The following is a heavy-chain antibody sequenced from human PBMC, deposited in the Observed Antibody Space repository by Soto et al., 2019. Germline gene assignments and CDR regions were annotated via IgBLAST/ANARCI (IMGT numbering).Heavy chain of an antibody. CDR2: INPDNGNT. CDR3: ARGIATGQPDP. Sequence: ASVKVSCQASGYTFTRHTMNLVRQAPGQRLEGMGWINPDNGNTKSSQKFQDRVIITRDTSASTAYMDLSSLSSEDTAVYYCARGIATGQPDPWGQGTLVTVSS. CDR1: GYTFTRHT. J-gene: IGHJ5*02. V-gene: IGHV1-3*01. D-gene: IGHD2-15*01.